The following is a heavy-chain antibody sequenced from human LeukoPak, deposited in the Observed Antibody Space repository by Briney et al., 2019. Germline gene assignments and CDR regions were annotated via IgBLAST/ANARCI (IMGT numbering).Heavy chain of an antibody. J-gene: IGHJ4*02. CDR2: ISGSGGST. Sequence: GGSLRLSCAASGFTFSSYAMSWVRQAPGKGLEWVSGISGSGGSTYYADSVKGRFTISRDNSKNTLYLQMNSLRAEDTAVYYCATVQRDIVVVIAIFSFDYWGQGTLVTVSS. V-gene: IGHV3-23*01. CDR3: ATVQRDIVVVIAIFSFDY. CDR1: GFTFSSYA. D-gene: IGHD2-21*01.